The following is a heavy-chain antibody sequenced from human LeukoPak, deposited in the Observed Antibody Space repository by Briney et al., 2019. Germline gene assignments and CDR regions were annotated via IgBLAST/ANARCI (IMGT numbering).Heavy chain of an antibody. Sequence: ASVKVSCKASGYTFTGYYMHWVRQAPGQGLEWMGWINPNSGGTNYAQKFQGRVTMTRDTSISTAYMELSRLRSDDTAVYYCARGYWVLRFLEWLTYFDYWGQGTLVTVSS. D-gene: IGHD3-3*01. CDR3: ARGYWVLRFLEWLTYFDY. J-gene: IGHJ4*02. CDR2: INPNSGGT. CDR1: GYTFTGYY. V-gene: IGHV1-2*02.